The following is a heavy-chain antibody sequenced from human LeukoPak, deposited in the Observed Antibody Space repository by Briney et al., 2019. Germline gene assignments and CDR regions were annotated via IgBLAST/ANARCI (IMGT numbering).Heavy chain of an antibody. J-gene: IGHJ4*02. Sequence: SQTLSLTCTVSGGSISSGGYYWSWIRQPPGKGLEWIGYIYYSGSTYYNPSLKSRVTISVDTSKNQFSLRLSSVTAADTAVYYCARVVRGAMKFDYWGQGTLVTVSS. D-gene: IGHD3-10*01. CDR3: ARVVRGAMKFDY. CDR1: GGSISSGGYY. V-gene: IGHV4-30-4*08. CDR2: IYYSGST.